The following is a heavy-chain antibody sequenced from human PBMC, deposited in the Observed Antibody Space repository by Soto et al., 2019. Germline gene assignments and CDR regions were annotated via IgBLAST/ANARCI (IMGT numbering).Heavy chain of an antibody. J-gene: IGHJ4*02. CDR3: ARDPLPTAYCGGDCYYSHGDY. D-gene: IGHD2-21*02. V-gene: IGHV4-31*03. CDR1: GGSISSGGYY. CDR2: IYFSGRT. Sequence: SETLSLTCTVSGGSISSGGYYWSWIRQHPGKGLEWIGYIYFSGRTHYNPSLKSRVTISVDTSKNQFSLNLSSVTAADTAVYYCARDPLPTAYCGGDCYYSHGDYWGQGTLVTVSS.